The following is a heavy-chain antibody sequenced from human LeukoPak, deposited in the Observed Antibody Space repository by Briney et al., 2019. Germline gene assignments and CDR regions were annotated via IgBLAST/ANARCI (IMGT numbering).Heavy chain of an antibody. CDR2: ISSSSSYI. J-gene: IGHJ4*02. V-gene: IGHV3-21*01. D-gene: IGHD3-22*01. CDR3: ARGYYDSNAQLFDY. CDR1: GFTFSSYS. Sequence: GGSLRLSCAASGFTFSSYSMNWVRQAPGKGLEWVSSISSSSSYIYYADSVKGRFTISRDNAKKSLYLQMNSLRPEDTALYYCARGYYDSNAQLFDYWGQGTLVTVSS.